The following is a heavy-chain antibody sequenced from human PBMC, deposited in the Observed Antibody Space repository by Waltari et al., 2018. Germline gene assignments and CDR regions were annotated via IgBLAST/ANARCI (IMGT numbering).Heavy chain of an antibody. CDR3: ASQSTTLFDY. Sequence: QVQLVESGGGVVQPGRSLRLSWAASGFTFSRFGIAWVRQAPGKGPELVEVIGHDGSNEYYVDSVKGRFTISRDNSKNTLYLQMNSLRAEDSAVYYCASQSTTLFDYWGQGTLVTVSS. J-gene: IGHJ4*02. CDR2: IGHDGSNE. V-gene: IGHV3-33*01. D-gene: IGHD2-15*01. CDR1: GFTFSRFG.